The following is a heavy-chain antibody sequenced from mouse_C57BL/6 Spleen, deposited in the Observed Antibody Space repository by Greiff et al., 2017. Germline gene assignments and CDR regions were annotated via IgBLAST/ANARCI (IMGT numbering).Heavy chain of an antibody. CDR1: GFTFSDYG. V-gene: IGHV5-17*01. CDR2: ISSGSSTI. J-gene: IGHJ1*03. Sequence: EVKLVESGGGLVKPGGSLKLSCAASGFTFSDYGMHWVRQAPEKGLEWVAYISSGSSTIYYADTVKGRFTISRDNAENTLFLQMTSLRSEDTAMYYGARPRSPWYFDVWGTGTTVTVSS. CDR3: ARPRSPWYFDV.